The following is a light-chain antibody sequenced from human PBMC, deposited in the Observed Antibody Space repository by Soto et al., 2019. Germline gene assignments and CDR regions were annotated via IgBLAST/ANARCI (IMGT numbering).Light chain of an antibody. CDR3: QQYNKWTLT. Sequence: EIVITQSPATLSLSPGERATLSCRASQSVRSDLAWYQQKPGQAPRLLMYGISRRAAGIPPRFSGSGSGTEFTLTISSLESEDFEVYYCQQYNKWTLTFGGGTKVDIK. CDR1: QSVRSD. V-gene: IGKV3-15*01. J-gene: IGKJ4*01. CDR2: GIS.